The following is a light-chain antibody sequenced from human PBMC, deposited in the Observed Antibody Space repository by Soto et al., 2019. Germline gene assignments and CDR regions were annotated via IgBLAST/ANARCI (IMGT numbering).Light chain of an antibody. J-gene: IGLJ2*01. Sequence: QAVVTQEPSLTVSPGGTVTLTCASSTGTVTGGHYPNWFQQKPGQAPRALIYSTNNKYSWTPARFSGSLLGAKAALTLSGVQPEDEAEYYCLLYYGGPQVFGGGTKLTVL. V-gene: IGLV7-43*01. CDR2: STN. CDR1: TGTVTGGHY. CDR3: LLYYGGPQV.